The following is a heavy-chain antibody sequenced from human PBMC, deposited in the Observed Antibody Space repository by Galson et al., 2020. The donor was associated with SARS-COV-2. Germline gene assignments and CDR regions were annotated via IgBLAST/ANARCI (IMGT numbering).Heavy chain of an antibody. J-gene: IGHJ4*02. V-gene: IGHV5-51*01. Sequence: KLGESLKISCKGSGYRFTNYWIGWVRQMPGKGLEWVGIIYHGDSDTRYSPSFQGQVTSSADTSISTAYLQWSSLKASDTAMYYCARLGYGSGSWYFDYWGQGTLVIGSS. CDR1: GYRFTNYW. CDR2: IYHGDSDT. D-gene: IGHD3-10*01. CDR3: ARLGYGSGSWYFDY.